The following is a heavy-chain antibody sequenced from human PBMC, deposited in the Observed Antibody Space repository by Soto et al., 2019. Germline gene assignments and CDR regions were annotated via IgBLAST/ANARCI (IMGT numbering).Heavy chain of an antibody. V-gene: IGHV4-61*08. CDR3: ARIPVDTYMIYWSDP. CDR2: VYFSGST. CDR1: GDSVSSGDYY. D-gene: IGHD3-16*01. Sequence: PSETLSLTCSVSGDSVSSGDYYWSWMRQPPGKGLEWIGRVYFSGSTNYIPSLKSRLTMSVDTAKNQFSLKLNSVTAADTAVYYCARIPVDTYMIYWSDPWGQGTQVTVSS. J-gene: IGHJ5*02.